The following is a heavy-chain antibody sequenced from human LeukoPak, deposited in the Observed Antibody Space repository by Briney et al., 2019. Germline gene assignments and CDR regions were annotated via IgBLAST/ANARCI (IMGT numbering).Heavy chain of an antibody. Sequence: GGSLRLSCAAPGFTVSSNYMSWVRQAPGKGLEWVSVFYAGDSTYYADSVKGRFTISRDNSKNTLYLEMNSLRAEDTAVYYCAKDIGSYYDYWGQGILVTVSS. CDR2: FYAGDST. D-gene: IGHD3-10*01. CDR1: GFTVSSNY. J-gene: IGHJ4*02. CDR3: AKDIGSYYDY. V-gene: IGHV3-53*05.